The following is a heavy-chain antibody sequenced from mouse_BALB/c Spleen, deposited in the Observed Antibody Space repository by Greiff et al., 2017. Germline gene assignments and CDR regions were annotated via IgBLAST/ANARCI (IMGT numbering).Heavy chain of an antibody. Sequence: QVQLQQSGAELARPGASVKLSCKASGYTFTSYWMQWVKQRPGQGLEWIGAIYPGDGDTRYTQKFKGKATLTADKSSSTAYMQLSSLASEDSAVYYCARSGAYYGNFDYWGQGTTLTVSS. D-gene: IGHD2-10*01. J-gene: IGHJ2*01. V-gene: IGHV1-87*01. CDR1: GYTFTSYW. CDR2: IYPGDGDT. CDR3: ARSGAYYGNFDY.